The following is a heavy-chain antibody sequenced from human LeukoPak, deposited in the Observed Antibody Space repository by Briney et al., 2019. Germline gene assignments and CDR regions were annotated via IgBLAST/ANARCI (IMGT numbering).Heavy chain of an antibody. Sequence: SETLSLTCAVSGGSISSSNWWSWVRQPPGKGLEWIGEIYHSGSTNYNPSLKSRVTISVDKSKNQFSLKLSSVTAADTAVYYCARIRGRIAARNFDYWGQGTLVTVSS. CDR3: ARIRGRIAARNFDY. D-gene: IGHD6-6*01. CDR1: GGSISSSNW. V-gene: IGHV4-4*02. CDR2: IYHSGST. J-gene: IGHJ4*02.